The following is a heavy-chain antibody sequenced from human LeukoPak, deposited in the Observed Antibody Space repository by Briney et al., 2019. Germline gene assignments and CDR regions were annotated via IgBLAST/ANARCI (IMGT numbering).Heavy chain of an antibody. D-gene: IGHD5-12*01. J-gene: IGHJ4*02. CDR2: ISGSGGST. V-gene: IGHV3-23*01. CDR3: AKDYAVTCGLRFGFFSG. CDR1: GFTFSSYA. Sequence: GGSLRLSCAASGFTFSSYAMSWVRQAPGKGLEWVSAISGSGGSTYYADSVKGRFTISRDNSKNTVYLQMNSLRAEDTAVYYCAKDYAVTCGLRFGFFSGWGQGTLVTVSS.